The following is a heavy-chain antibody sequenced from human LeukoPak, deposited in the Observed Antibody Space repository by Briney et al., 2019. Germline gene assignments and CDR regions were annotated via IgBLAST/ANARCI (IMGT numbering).Heavy chain of an antibody. CDR3: ARTRAKEGGDY. D-gene: IGHD1-26*01. CDR1: GFTFSSYW. V-gene: IGHV3-7*01. Sequence: GGSLRLSCAASGFTFSSYWMTWVRQAPGKGLEWVANINQDVSEKYYVDSVKGRFTISRDDAKNSLYLQMNSLRAEDTAVYYCARTRAKEGGDYWGQGTLVTVSS. CDR2: INQDVSEK. J-gene: IGHJ4*02.